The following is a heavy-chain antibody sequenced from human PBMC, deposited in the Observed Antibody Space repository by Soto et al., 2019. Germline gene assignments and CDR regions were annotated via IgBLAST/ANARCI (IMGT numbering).Heavy chain of an antibody. Sequence: EVQLVESGGGLVQPGGSLRLSCAASGFTFSSYSMNWVRQAPGKGLEWVSYISSSSSTIYYADSVKGRFTISRDNAKNSLYLQMNSLRDEDTAVYYCVRDIGAGYSYGPEYYYCYGMDVWGQGTTVTVSS. V-gene: IGHV3-48*02. CDR3: VRDIGAGYSYGPEYYYCYGMDV. J-gene: IGHJ6*02. CDR1: GFTFSSYS. D-gene: IGHD5-18*01. CDR2: ISSSSSTI.